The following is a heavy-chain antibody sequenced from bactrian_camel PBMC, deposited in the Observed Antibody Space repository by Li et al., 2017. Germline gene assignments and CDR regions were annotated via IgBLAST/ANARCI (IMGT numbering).Heavy chain of an antibody. CDR3: AADEALCGGSWWGPSY. CDR1: GYTYSSYC. D-gene: IGHD6*01. J-gene: IGHJ4*01. CDR2: IDRDGST. V-gene: IGHV3S26*01. Sequence: HVQLVESGGGSVQAGGSLRLSCAASGYTYSSYCMGWFRQAPGKEREGVAAIDRDGSTSYADSVKGRFTISKDNAKNTLYLQMNSLKPEDTAMYYCAADEALCGGSWWGPSYWGQGTQVTVS.